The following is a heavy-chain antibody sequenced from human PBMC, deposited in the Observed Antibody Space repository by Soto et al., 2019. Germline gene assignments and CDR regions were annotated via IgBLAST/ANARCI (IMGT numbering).Heavy chain of an antibody. D-gene: IGHD3-10*01. CDR3: SRDLYYYGSGSGYFDY. J-gene: IGHJ4*02. Sequence: GGSLRLSCAASGFTFSSYSMNWVRQAPGKGLEWVSYINSISSNIFYADSVKGRFTTSRDNAKNSLYLQMNSLRDEDTVVFFCSRDLYYYGSGSGYFDYWGQGTLVTV. V-gene: IGHV3-48*02. CDR1: GFTFSSYS. CDR2: INSISSNI.